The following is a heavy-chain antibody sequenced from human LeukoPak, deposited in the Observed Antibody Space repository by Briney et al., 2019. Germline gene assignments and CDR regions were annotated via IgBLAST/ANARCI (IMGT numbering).Heavy chain of an antibody. J-gene: IGHJ4*02. CDR2: IRSKTYGKTT. CDR3: TRFVPYLDY. D-gene: IGHD3-16*01. V-gene: IGHV3-49*04. Sequence: GGSLRLSCTASGFTFGDHAMSWVRQAPGKGLEWVGFIRSKTYGKTTEYAASVKGRFTISRDDSKNIACLQVNSLKTEDTAIYYCTRFVPYLDYWGQGTLVTVSS. CDR1: GFTFGDHA.